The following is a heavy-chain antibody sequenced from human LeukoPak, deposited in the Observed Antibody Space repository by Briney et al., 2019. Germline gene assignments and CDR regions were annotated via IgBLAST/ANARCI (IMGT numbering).Heavy chain of an antibody. V-gene: IGHV1-18*01. CDR2: ISPYNGNT. CDR1: GYTXTSYG. D-gene: IGHD2-15*01. J-gene: IGHJ5*02. Sequence: ASVKVSCKASGYTXTSYGISWVRQAPGQGLEWMGWISPYNGNTNYAQKLQGRVTMTTDTSTSTAYMELRSLRSDDTAVYYCAREDCSGGSCYLNWFDPWGQGTLVTVST. CDR3: AREDCSGGSCYLNWFDP.